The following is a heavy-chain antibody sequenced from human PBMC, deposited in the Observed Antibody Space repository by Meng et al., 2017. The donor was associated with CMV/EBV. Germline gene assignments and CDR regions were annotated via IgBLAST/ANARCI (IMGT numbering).Heavy chain of an antibody. CDR3: AKDRGPFDP. CDR2: IYSGGSST. CDR1: GFTVSSYA. V-gene: IGHV3-23*03. D-gene: IGHD3/OR15-3a*01. J-gene: IGHJ5*02. Sequence: LRLSCAASGFTVSSYAMSWVRQAPGKGLEWVSVIYSGGSSTYYADSVKGRFTISRDNSKNTLYLQMNSLRAEDTAVYYCAKDRGPFDPWGQGTLVTVSS.